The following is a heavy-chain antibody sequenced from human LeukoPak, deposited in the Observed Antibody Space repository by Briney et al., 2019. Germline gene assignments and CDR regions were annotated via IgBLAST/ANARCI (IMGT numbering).Heavy chain of an antibody. Sequence: PGGSLRLSCAASGFTFSNYWMHWVRQVPGKGLVWVSRINDDGSATFYADSVKGRFTISRDNAKNTLFLQINSLRAEDTAVYYCAREILAPGKTHDYWGQGTLVTVYS. J-gene: IGHJ4*02. V-gene: IGHV3-74*01. CDR3: AREILAPGKTHDY. CDR2: INDDGSAT. CDR1: GFTFSNYW.